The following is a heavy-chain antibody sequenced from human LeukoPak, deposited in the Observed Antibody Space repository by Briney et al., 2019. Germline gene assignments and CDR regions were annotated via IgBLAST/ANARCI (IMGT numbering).Heavy chain of an antibody. CDR1: GASISLRAYN. V-gene: IGHV4-39*07. CDR2: VHLSGRT. D-gene: IGHD4-23*01. J-gene: IGHJ6*02. CDR3: ASSNYGGNSFYYYYGMDV. Sequence: SETLSLNCTVSGASISLRAYNWAWLRQGPGKGLEWIGTVHLSGRTSYNPSLKSRVTISVDTSKNQFSLKLSSVTAADTAVYYCASSNYGGNSFYYYYGMDVWGQGTTVTVSS.